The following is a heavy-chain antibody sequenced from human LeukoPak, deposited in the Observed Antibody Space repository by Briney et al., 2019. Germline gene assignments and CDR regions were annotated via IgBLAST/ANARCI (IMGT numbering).Heavy chain of an antibody. D-gene: IGHD3-3*01. CDR1: AFTINTYA. Sequence: GGSLRLSCAASAFTINTYAIHWVRQAPGKGLEWEAVISYDGSNKDYTDSVKGRFPISRDNSKSTLYLHMNSLRAEDTAVYYCARGPDSITIFGVVNTPFDYWGQGTLVTVSS. CDR3: ARGPDSITIFGVVNTPFDY. V-gene: IGHV3-30*04. CDR2: ISYDGSNK. J-gene: IGHJ4*02.